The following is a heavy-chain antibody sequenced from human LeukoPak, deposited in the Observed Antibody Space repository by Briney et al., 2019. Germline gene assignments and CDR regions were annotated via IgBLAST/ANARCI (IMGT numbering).Heavy chain of an antibody. J-gene: IGHJ5*02. CDR3: SKDLTSDFGGDLDP. CDR1: GFTFSSYG. Sequence: GGSLRLSCAASGFTFSSYGMHWVRQAPGKGLEWVAVISYDGSNKYYADSVKGRFTISRDNSKSTVYLQMNSLRVEDAAVYYCSKDLTSDFGGDLDPWGQGTLVTVSS. CDR2: ISYDGSNK. V-gene: IGHV3-30*18. D-gene: IGHD3-10*01.